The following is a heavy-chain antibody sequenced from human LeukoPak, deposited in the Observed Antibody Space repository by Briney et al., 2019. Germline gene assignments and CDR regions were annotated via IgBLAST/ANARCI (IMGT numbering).Heavy chain of an antibody. CDR2: IIPIFGTA. Sequence: SAKVSCKASGGTFSSYAISWVRQAPGQGLEWMGGIIPIFGTANYAQKFQGRVTITTDESTSTAYMELSSLRSEDTAVYYCARVVSSIFGNWGQGTLVTVSS. D-gene: IGHD3-3*01. J-gene: IGHJ4*02. CDR1: GGTFSSYA. V-gene: IGHV1-69*05. CDR3: ARVVSSIFGN.